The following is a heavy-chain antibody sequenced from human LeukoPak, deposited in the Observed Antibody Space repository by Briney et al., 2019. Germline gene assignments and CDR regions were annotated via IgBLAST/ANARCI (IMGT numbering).Heavy chain of an antibody. CDR3: ARDRFRYSGSYYFDY. Sequence: SSETLSLTCTVSGGSISSYYWSWIRQPPGKGLEWIGYIYYSGSTNYNPSLKSRVTISVDTSKNQFSLKLSSVTAADTAVYYCARDRFRYSGSYYFDYWGQGTLVTVSS. V-gene: IGHV4-59*01. CDR2: IYYSGST. J-gene: IGHJ4*02. D-gene: IGHD1-26*01. CDR1: GGSISSYY.